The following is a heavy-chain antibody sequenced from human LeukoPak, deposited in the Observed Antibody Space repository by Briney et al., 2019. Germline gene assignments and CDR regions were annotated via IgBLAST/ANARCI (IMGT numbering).Heavy chain of an antibody. Sequence: SGGSLRLSCAASGFTFSSYGMHWVRQAPGKGLEWVAVISYDGSNKYYADSVKGRFTISRDNSKNTLYLQMNSLRAEDTAVYYCAKDRGAVAGSYYYGMDVWGQGTTVTVSS. D-gene: IGHD6-19*01. CDR1: GFTFSSYG. CDR2: ISYDGSNK. CDR3: AKDRGAVAGSYYYGMDV. V-gene: IGHV3-30*18. J-gene: IGHJ6*02.